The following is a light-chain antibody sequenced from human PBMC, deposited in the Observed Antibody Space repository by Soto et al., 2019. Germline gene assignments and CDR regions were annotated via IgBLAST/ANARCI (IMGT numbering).Light chain of an antibody. V-gene: IGLV2-14*01. CDR3: SSYAGSNKRYV. Sequence: QSVLTQPASVSGSPGQSISISCTGTSSDVGGYDHVSWFQQHPGKAPKLLIYEVINRPSGVSNRFSGSKSGNTASLTVSDLETEDEADYYCSSYAGSNKRYVFGTG. CDR1: SSDVGGYDH. J-gene: IGLJ1*01. CDR2: EVI.